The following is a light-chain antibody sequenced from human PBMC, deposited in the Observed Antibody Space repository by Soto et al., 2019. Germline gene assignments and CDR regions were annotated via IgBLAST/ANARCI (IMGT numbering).Light chain of an antibody. V-gene: IGLV2-14*01. CDR1: SSDIGGYNY. CDR3: SSYTTSSTVA. CDR2: EVS. Sequence: QSALTQSASVSGSPGQSITISCTGTSSDIGGYNYGSWYQQHPDKAPKLMIFEVSNRPSGVSNRFSGSKSGNTASLTISGLLPEDEADYYCSSYTTSSTVAFGGGTKLTVL. J-gene: IGLJ2*01.